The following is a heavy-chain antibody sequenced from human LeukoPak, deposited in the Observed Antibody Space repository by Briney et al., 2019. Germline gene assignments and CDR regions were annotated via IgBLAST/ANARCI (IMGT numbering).Heavy chain of an antibody. CDR1: GYSISSGYY. Sequence: SETLSPTCAVSGYSISSGYYWGWIRQPPGKGLEWIGSIYYSGSTYYNPSLKGRVTISVDTSKNQFSLKLSSVTAADTAVYYCARLASSGWSRAKYFQHWGQGTLVTVSS. CDR3: ARLASSGWSRAKYFQH. V-gene: IGHV4-38-2*01. CDR2: IYYSGST. J-gene: IGHJ1*01. D-gene: IGHD6-19*01.